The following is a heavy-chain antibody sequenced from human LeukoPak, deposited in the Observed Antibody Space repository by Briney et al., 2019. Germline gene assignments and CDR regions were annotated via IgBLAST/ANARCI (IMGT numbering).Heavy chain of an antibody. CDR2: IQQDGSEK. V-gene: IGHV3-7*01. D-gene: IGHD6-19*01. J-gene: IGHJ4*02. Sequence: PGGSLRLSCAASGFTFSDYFMSWVRQTPGKGLEWVANIQQDGSEKHYVDSVKGRFTVSRDDAKNSLYLQMNSLGAEDTAVYYCVREDQWPRGFWGQGTLVTVSS. CDR3: VREDQWPRGF. CDR1: GFTFSDYF.